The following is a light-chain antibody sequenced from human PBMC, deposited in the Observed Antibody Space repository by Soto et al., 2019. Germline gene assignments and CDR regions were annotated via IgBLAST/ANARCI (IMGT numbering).Light chain of an antibody. CDR1: QSVLHSSNNKNY. J-gene: IGKJ1*01. CDR3: QQYYSTPRT. CDR2: WAS. Sequence: DIVMTQSPDSLAVSLGERATINCKSSQSVLHSSNNKNYLAWFQQKPGQPPKLLIYWASTRESGVPDRFSGSGSGTDFTLTSSSLQAEDVAVYSCQQYYSTPRTFGQGTKVEIK. V-gene: IGKV4-1*01.